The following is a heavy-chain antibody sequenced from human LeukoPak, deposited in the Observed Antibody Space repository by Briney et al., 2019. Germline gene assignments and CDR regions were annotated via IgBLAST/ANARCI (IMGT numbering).Heavy chain of an antibody. CDR2: ISWNSGSI. Sequence: GRSLRLSCAASGFTFDDYAMHWVRQAPGKGLEWVSGISWNSGSIGYADSVKGRFTISRDNAKNSLYLQMNSLRAEDMALYYCAKGRYSSSWSASYYFDYWGQGTLVTVSS. J-gene: IGHJ4*02. CDR3: AKGRYSSSWSASYYFDY. CDR1: GFTFDDYA. D-gene: IGHD6-13*01. V-gene: IGHV3-9*03.